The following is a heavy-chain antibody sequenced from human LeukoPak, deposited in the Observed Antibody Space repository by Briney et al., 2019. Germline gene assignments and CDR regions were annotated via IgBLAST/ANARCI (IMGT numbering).Heavy chain of an antibody. CDR3: AKQRRQDFDY. CDR2: ISDSGGST. J-gene: IGHJ4*02. Sequence: GGSLRLSCAASGFTFSSYAMSWVRQAPGKGLEWVSAISDSGGSTYYADSVKGRFSISRDNSKNTLYLQVNSLRAEDTAVYYCAKQRRQDFDYWGQGTLGTVSS. V-gene: IGHV3-23*01. CDR1: GFTFSSYA.